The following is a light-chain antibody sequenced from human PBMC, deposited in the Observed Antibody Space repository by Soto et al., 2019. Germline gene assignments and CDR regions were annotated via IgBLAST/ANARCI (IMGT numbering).Light chain of an antibody. Sequence: QSVLTQPASVSGSPGQSITISCTGTSSDVGGYNYVSWYQQHPGKAPKLMIYDVSNRPSGVSNRFSGSKSGNTASLTISGLQAEDDADYYCSSYTSTSTVFGTGNKVTVL. CDR2: DVS. J-gene: IGLJ1*01. CDR1: SSDVGGYNY. CDR3: SSYTSTSTV. V-gene: IGLV2-14*01.